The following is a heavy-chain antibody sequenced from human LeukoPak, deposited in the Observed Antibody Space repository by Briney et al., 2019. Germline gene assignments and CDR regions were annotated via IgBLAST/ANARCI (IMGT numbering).Heavy chain of an antibody. Sequence: ASVKVSCKASGYTFIGYYMHWVRQAPGQGLEWMGWINPNSGGTNYAQKFQGRVTMTRDTSISTAYMELRSLRSDDTAVYYCAREGDYYDSSGYYPNFDYWGQGTLVTVSS. D-gene: IGHD3-22*01. CDR2: INPNSGGT. CDR1: GYTFIGYY. CDR3: AREGDYYDSSGYYPNFDY. J-gene: IGHJ4*02. V-gene: IGHV1-2*02.